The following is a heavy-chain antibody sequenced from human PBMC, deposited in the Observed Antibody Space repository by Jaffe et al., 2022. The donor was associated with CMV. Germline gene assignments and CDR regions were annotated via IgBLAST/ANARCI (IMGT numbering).Heavy chain of an antibody. CDR1: GFTFSSYE. Sequence: EVQLVESGGGLVQPGGSLRLSCAASGFTFSSYEMNWVRQAPGKGLEWVSYISSSGSTIYYADSVKGRFTISRDNAKNSLYLQMNSLRAEDTAVYYCARGLRLGELSLAHVGAFDIWGQGTMVTVSS. CDR3: ARGLRLGELSLAHVGAFDI. V-gene: IGHV3-48*03. J-gene: IGHJ3*02. CDR2: ISSSGSTI. D-gene: IGHD3-16*02.